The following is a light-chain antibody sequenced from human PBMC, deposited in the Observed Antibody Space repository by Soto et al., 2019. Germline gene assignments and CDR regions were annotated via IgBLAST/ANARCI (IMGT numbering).Light chain of an antibody. J-gene: IGKJ4*01. V-gene: IGKV2-28*01. Sequence: DIVMTQSPVSLPVTPGEPASISCRASQSLLHSGGHNFLDWYLQKPGQSPQVLIYLGSNRASGVTDRFSGSGSGADSTLEISRVEAEDVGVYYCMQTLQTPLTFGGGTKVEIK. CDR2: LGS. CDR3: MQTLQTPLT. CDR1: QSLLHSGGHNF.